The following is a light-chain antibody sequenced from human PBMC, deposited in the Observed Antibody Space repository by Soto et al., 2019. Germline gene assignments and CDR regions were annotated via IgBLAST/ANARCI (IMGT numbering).Light chain of an antibody. CDR2: EVS. CDR3: SSYTSSSTPYV. CDR1: SSDVGGYNY. Sequence: QSVLTQPASVSGSPGQSITISCTGTSSDVGGYNYVSWYQHHPGKAPKLMIYEVSNRPSGVSNRFSGSKSGNTASLTISGLQAEDEADYYCSSYTSSSTPYVFGTGTQLTVL. J-gene: IGLJ1*01. V-gene: IGLV2-14*01.